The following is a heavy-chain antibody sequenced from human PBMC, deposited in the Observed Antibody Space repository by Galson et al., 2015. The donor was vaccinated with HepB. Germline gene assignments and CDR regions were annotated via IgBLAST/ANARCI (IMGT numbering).Heavy chain of an antibody. CDR3: ASRHPYFRSGTXXXVSDX. Sequence: AEVKKPGXXLRISCKXSGYXXTAFWITWXXQIPGKGLXXXGRIDXSDSYTXXSPSFRGHVTFSADKSITTAYLQWSSLKASDPAMYYCASRHPYFRSGTXXXVSDXWGQXTLATVSS. J-gene: IGHJ4*02. CDR1: GYXXTAFW. D-gene: IGHD3-10*01. V-gene: IGHV5-10-1*01. CDR2: IDXSDSYT.